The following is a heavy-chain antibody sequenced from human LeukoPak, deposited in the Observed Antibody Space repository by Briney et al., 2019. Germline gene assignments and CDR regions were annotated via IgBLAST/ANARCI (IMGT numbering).Heavy chain of an antibody. CDR2: IYYSGST. V-gene: IGHV4-38-2*02. Sequence: SETLSLTCTVSGYSISSGYYWGWIRQPPGKGLEWIGSIYYSGSTYYNPSLKSRVTISLDTSKNQFSLKLSSVTAADTAVYYCAREHRPPSSSWYGFDYWGQGTLVTVSS. CDR1: GYSISSGYY. J-gene: IGHJ4*02. CDR3: AREHRPPSSSWYGFDY. D-gene: IGHD6-13*01.